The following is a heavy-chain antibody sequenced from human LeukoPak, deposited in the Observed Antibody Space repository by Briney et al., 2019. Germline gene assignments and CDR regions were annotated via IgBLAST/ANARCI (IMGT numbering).Heavy chain of an antibody. J-gene: IGHJ4*02. V-gene: IGHV3-74*01. D-gene: IGHD2-15*01. CDR3: ARPYCSGGSCYSDFDY. CDR2: INSDGSST. Sequence: GGSLRLSCAASGFTFSSYWMHWVRQASGKGLVWVSRINSDGSSTSYADSVKGRFTISRDNAKNTLYLQMNSLRAEDTAVYYCARPYCSGGSCYSDFDYWGQGTLVTVSS. CDR1: GFTFSSYW.